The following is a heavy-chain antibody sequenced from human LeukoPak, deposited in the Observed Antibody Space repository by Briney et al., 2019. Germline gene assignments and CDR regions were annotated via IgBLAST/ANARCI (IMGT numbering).Heavy chain of an antibody. CDR2: LSGSGGST. V-gene: IGHV3-23*01. CDR3: AKERDYGPADY. CDR1: GFIFNKHA. J-gene: IGHJ4*02. Sequence: GGSLRLSCAASGFIFNKHAMSWVRQAPGKGLEWVSGLSGSGGSTDYADSVKGRFTVSRDNSKNTLFLQMNSLRAEDTAIYSCAKERDYGPADYWGQGTLVTVSS. D-gene: IGHD4/OR15-4a*01.